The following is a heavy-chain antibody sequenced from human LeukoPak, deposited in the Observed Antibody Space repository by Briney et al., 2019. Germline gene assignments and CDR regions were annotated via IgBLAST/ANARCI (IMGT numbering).Heavy chain of an antibody. CDR3: ARARRIAARLYWYFDL. CDR2: INHSGST. V-gene: IGHV4-34*01. CDR1: GGSFSGYY. D-gene: IGHD6-6*01. Sequence: PSETLSLTCAVYGGSFSGYYWSWIRQPPGKGLEWIGEINHSGSTNYNPSLKSRVTISVDTSKNQFPLKLSSVTAADTAVYYCARARRIAARLYWYFDLWGRGTLVTVSS. J-gene: IGHJ2*01.